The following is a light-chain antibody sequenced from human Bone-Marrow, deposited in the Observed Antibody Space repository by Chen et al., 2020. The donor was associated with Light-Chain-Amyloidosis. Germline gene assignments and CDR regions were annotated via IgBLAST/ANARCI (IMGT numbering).Light chain of an antibody. Sequence: QSALTQSASVSGSPGQSTTISFTGTSSDVGGDNHVSWYQQHPDKAPKLMIYEVTNRPSWVPDRFSGSKSDNTASLTISGLQTEDEADYFCSSYTITNTLVFGSGTRVTVL. CDR2: EVT. CDR3: SSYTITNTLV. J-gene: IGLJ1*01. V-gene: IGLV2-14*01. CDR1: SSDVGGDNH.